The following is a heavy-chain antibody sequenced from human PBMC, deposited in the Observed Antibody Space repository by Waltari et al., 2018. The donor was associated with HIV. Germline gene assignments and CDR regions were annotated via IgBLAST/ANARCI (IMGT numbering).Heavy chain of an antibody. V-gene: IGHV1-2*04. CDR1: GYTFGAYN. J-gene: IGHJ4*02. CDR2: INPGNGDT. D-gene: IGHD3-10*01. CDR3: SRSESSTWANLDF. Sequence: QVQLVQSGTEVRNPGASVTVACRTSGYTFGAYNLHWGRQAPGEGFEWVGWINPGNGDTDYAQKFQGWVTMTKGTSSNTVYLTLNRLRSDDTAIYYCSRSESSTWANLDFWGQGTLVSVSS.